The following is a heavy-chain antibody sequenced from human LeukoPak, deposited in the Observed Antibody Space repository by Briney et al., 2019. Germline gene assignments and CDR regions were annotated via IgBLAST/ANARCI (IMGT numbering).Heavy chain of an antibody. CDR2: ISSSSSTI. J-gene: IGHJ5*02. D-gene: IGHD2-15*01. Sequence: PGGSLRLSCAASGFTFSNYAMSWVRQAPGKGLEWVSYISSSSSTIYYADSVKGRFTISRDNAKNSLYLQMNSLRAEDTAVYYCASGLIGYSAWGQGTLVTVSS. CDR1: GFTFSNYA. V-gene: IGHV3-48*04. CDR3: ASGLIGYSA.